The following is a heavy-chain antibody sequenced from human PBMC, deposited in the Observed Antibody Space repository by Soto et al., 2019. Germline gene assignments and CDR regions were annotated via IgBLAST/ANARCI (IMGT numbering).Heavy chain of an antibody. CDR2: ISGSGGST. CDR1: GFTFSSYA. V-gene: IGHV3-23*01. J-gene: IGHJ6*03. CDR3: AKWYDFWSGPTFPSQYYMDV. Sequence: EVQLLESGGGLVQPGGSLRLSCAASGFTFSSYAMSWVRQAPGKGLEWVSAISGSGGSTYYAESVKGRFTISRDNSKNTLYLQMNSMRAEETAVYYCAKWYDFWSGPTFPSQYYMDVWGKGATVTVSS. D-gene: IGHD3-3*01.